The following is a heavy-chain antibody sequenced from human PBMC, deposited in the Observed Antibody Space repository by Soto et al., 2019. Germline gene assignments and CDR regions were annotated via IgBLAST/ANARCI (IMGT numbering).Heavy chain of an antibody. CDR1: GASISSSNC. Sequence: TSETLSLTCTISGASISSSNCWNWVRQPPGKGLEWNGEIFQRGSTNYNPSFKNRDNITMDKPKNQFSLKLSSVTAADTAMYYCAKIAVSGPFDYWGQGILVTVSS. J-gene: IGHJ4*02. D-gene: IGHD6-19*01. CDR3: AKIAVSGPFDY. CDR2: IFQRGST. V-gene: IGHV4-4*02.